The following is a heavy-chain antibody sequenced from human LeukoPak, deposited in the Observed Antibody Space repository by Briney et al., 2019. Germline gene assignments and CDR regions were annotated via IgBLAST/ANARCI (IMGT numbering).Heavy chain of an antibody. V-gene: IGHV1-18*01. CDR3: SRLIITMIVRSVSWFDR. J-gene: IGHJ5*02. CDR2: ISAYNGNT. Sequence: ASVKVSFKASGYTFTSYGISWVRQAPGQGLEWMGLISAYNGNTNYAQKLQGRVTMTTDTTTRTPNMDPRNLRPNHTPVYYCSRLIITMIVRSVSWFDRWGQGTLVTVSS. D-gene: IGHD3-22*01. CDR1: GYTFTSYG.